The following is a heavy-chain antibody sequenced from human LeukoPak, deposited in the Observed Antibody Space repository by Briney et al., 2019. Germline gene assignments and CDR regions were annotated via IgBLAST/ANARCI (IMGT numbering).Heavy chain of an antibody. CDR1: GFTFSSYA. Sequence: GGSLGLSCAASGFTFSSYAMHWVRQAPGKGLEWVAVISYDGSNKYYADSVKGRFTISRDNSKNTLYLQMNSLRAEDTAVYYCAKRIENYYYYYGMDVWGQGTTVTVSS. D-gene: IGHD2-15*01. V-gene: IGHV3-30*04. CDR2: ISYDGSNK. CDR3: AKRIENYYYYYGMDV. J-gene: IGHJ6*02.